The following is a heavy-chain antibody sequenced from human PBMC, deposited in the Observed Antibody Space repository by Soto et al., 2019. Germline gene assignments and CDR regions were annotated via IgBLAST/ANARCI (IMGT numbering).Heavy chain of an antibody. D-gene: IGHD1-26*01. CDR2: IWYDGSNK. V-gene: IGHV3-33*01. CDR3: AAGEPLNY. Sequence: GGSLRLSCVASGFMFSNYGMHWGRQAPGKGLEWVAIIWYDGSNKYYADSVKGRFTISRDNSRNTVYLQMNSLRAEDTAMYYCAAGEPLNYRGQGTLVTVSS. CDR1: GFMFSNYG. J-gene: IGHJ4*02.